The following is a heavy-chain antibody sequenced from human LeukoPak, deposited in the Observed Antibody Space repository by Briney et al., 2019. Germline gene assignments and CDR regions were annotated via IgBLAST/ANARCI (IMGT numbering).Heavy chain of an antibody. Sequence: PSEPLSLTCAVYGGSFSGYFRSWIRQPPGKGLECIWEISSSGSTSYNPSLKSRVTISVDSSKTKFTLKRNYVIAADTAVYYCARAPIGCSGGSCYSRCYYYYGMDVWGKGTTVTVSS. V-gene: IGHV4-34*01. CDR3: ARAPIGCSGGSCYSRCYYYYGMDV. J-gene: IGHJ6*04. CDR2: ISSSGST. D-gene: IGHD2-15*01. CDR1: GGSFSGYF.